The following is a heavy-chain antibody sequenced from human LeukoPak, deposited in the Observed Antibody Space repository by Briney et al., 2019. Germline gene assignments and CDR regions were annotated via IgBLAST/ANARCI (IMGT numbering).Heavy chain of an antibody. D-gene: IGHD1-26*01. CDR2: ISAYNGKT. CDR1: GYTFTSYG. J-gene: IGHJ6*02. V-gene: IGHV1-18*01. CDR3: ARVGELGVGATTEDYYGMDV. Sequence: GASVKVSCKASGYTFTSYGISWVRQAPGQGLEWMGWISAYNGKTNYAQKLQGRVTMTTDTSTSTAYMELRSLRSDDTAVYYCARVGELGVGATTEDYYGMDVWGQGTTVTVSS.